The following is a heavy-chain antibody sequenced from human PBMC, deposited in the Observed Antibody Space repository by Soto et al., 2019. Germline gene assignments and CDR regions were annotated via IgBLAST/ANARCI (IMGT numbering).Heavy chain of an antibody. CDR3: ERGGRGHMIQSGRGIGDAFDK. D-gene: IGHD3-16*02. CDR2: INPISGAT. J-gene: IGHJ3*02. Sequence: QVQLVQSGAEVKKPGASVKVSCKASGYTFTGYYIHWVRQAPGHGREWMGWINPISGATNYAQKFQGRVTMTRDTSISTDYMELSRLGSDATAVYYCERGGRGHMIQSGRGIGDAFDKWGQGTRVTASS. V-gene: IGHV1-2*02. CDR1: GYTFTGYY.